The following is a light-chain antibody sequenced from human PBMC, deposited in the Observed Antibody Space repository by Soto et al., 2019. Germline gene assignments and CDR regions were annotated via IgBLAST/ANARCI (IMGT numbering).Light chain of an antibody. J-gene: IGKJ1*01. CDR3: QQYNYWWT. Sequence: EIVMTQSPATLSVSPGERATLSCRASQSVSSDLARYQQKPGQAPRLLIYGASTRATAIPARFSGSGSGTEFTLTISSLQSEDFAVYYCQQYNYWWTFGQGTKVEIK. CDR1: QSVSSD. V-gene: IGKV3-15*01. CDR2: GAS.